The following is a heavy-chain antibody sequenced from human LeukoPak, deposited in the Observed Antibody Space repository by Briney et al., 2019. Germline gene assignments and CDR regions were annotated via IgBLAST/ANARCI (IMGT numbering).Heavy chain of an antibody. CDR2: INPNSGGT. Sequence: ASVKVSCKASGYTFTGYYMHWVRQAPGQGLEWMGWINPNSGGTNYAQKFQGRVTMTRDTSISTAYMELSRPRSDDTAVYYCARDLLTGSSGYLDDYWGQGTLVTVSS. D-gene: IGHD3-22*01. CDR1: GYTFTGYY. V-gene: IGHV1-2*02. CDR3: ARDLLTGSSGYLDDY. J-gene: IGHJ4*02.